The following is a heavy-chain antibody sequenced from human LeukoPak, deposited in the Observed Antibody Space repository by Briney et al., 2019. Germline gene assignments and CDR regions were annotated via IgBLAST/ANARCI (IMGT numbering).Heavy chain of an antibody. V-gene: IGHV4-31*03. D-gene: IGHD4-11*01. CDR3: ARLDYSNGAY. Sequence: SQTLSLTCTVSGGSISSGGYYWNWIRQHPGKGLEWIGWIYYSGSTHYNPSLKSRVTIPVDTAKNQFSLKLSSVTAADTAVYYCARLDYSNGAYWGQGTLVTVSS. CDR1: GGSISSGGYY. CDR2: IYYSGST. J-gene: IGHJ4*02.